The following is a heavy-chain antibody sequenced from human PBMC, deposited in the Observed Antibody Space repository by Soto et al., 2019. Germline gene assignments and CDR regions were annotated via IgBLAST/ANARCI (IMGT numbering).Heavy chain of an antibody. Sequence: SETLSLTCSVSGGSMRDYYWSWIRQSPGKGPEWIGYIYYSGNTNYNPSLKSRVTISVDMPKSLFSLELNSVTAADTAVYYCARQLGLWQPLDYWGRGTLVTVSS. J-gene: IGHJ4*02. CDR3: ARQLGLWQPLDY. D-gene: IGHD1-1*01. CDR2: IYYSGNT. V-gene: IGHV4-59*01. CDR1: GGSMRDYY.